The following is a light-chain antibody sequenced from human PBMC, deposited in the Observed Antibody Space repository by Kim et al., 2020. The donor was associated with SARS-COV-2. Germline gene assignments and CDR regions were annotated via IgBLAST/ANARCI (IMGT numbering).Light chain of an antibody. J-gene: IGKJ4*01. CDR1: QSISTN. CDR2: GAS. V-gene: IGKV3-15*01. CDR3: QQYNNWPLT. Sequence: EIVMTQSPATLSLSPGEGATLSCRASQSISTNLAWYQQKPGQAPRLLIFGASTRATGIPARFSGIGSGTEFTLTVSSLQSEDFAVYYCQQYNNWPLTFGGGTRVEIK.